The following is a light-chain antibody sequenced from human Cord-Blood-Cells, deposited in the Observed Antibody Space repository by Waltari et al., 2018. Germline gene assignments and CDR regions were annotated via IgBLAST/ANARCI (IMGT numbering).Light chain of an antibody. CDR1: NSDVGSYNL. J-gene: IGLJ3*02. Sequence: QSALTQPASVSGSPGQSITISCTGTNSDVGSYNLVSWYQQHPGKAPKLMIYEGSKRPSGVSNRFSGSKSGNTASLTISGLQAEDEADYYCCSYAGSSRVFGGGTKLTVL. CDR2: EGS. V-gene: IGLV2-23*01. CDR3: CSYAGSSRV.